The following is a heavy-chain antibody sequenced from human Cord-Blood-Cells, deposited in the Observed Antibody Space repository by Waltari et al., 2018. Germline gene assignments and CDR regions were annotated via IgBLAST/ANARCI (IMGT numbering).Heavy chain of an antibody. CDR2: IYHSGST. CDR1: GYSISSGYY. J-gene: IGHJ4*02. CDR3: ARGYYYDSSGYWPAIPYDY. V-gene: IGHV4-38-2*01. Sequence: QVQLQESGPGLVKPSETLSLTCAVSGYSISSGYYWGWIRHPPGKGLEWIGSIYHSGSTYYNPSLKSRVTISVDTSKNQFSLKLSSVTAADTAVYYCARGYYYDSSGYWPAIPYDYWGQGTLVTVSS. D-gene: IGHD3-22*01.